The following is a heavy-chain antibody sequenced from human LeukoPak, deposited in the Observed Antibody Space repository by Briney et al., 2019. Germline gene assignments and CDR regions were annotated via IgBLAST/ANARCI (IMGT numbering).Heavy chain of an antibody. CDR2: IIPILGIA. V-gene: IGHV1-69*04. D-gene: IGHD3-9*01. J-gene: IGHJ3*02. Sequence: SVKVSCKASGGTFSSYAISWVRQAPGQGLEWMGRIIPILGIANYAQKFQGRVTITADKSTSTAYMELSSLRSEDTAVYYCAREVYYDILTGYSSDAFDIWGQGTMVTVSS. CDR1: GGTFSSYA. CDR3: AREVYYDILTGYSSDAFDI.